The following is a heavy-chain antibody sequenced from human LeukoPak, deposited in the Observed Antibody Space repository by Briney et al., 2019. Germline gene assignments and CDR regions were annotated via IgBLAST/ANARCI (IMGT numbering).Heavy chain of an antibody. V-gene: IGHV3-23*01. Sequence: GGSLRLSCAAAGLTFTTNTMSWVRQAPGKGLEWVSAFIGSGGTYYADSVRGRFTISRDNSKNTLYLQMSSLRAEDTALYYCATLYGDYGAYWGQGTLVTVSS. CDR3: ATLYGDYGAY. CDR2: FIGSGGT. CDR1: GLTFTTNT. D-gene: IGHD4-17*01. J-gene: IGHJ4*02.